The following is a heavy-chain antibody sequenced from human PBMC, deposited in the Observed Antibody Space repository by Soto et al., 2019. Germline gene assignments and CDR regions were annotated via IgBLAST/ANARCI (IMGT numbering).Heavy chain of an antibody. CDR1: VGSISSYY. D-gene: IGHD4-17*01. CDR3: AGDYGDYVFDY. J-gene: IGHJ4*02. V-gene: IGHV4-59*01. Sequence: PSETLSLTCTVSVGSISSYYWSWIRQPPGKGLEWIGYIYYSGSTNYNPSLKSRVTISVDTSKNQFSLKLSSVTAADTAVYYCAGDYGDYVFDYWGQGTLVTVSS. CDR2: IYYSGST.